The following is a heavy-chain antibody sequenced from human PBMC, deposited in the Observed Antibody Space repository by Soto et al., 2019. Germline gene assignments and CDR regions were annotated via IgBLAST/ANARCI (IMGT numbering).Heavy chain of an antibody. CDR3: VRTSLVVAAATREDY. CDR1: GFPFSSYW. J-gene: IGHJ4*02. D-gene: IGHD2-15*01. V-gene: IGHV3-74*01. Sequence: EVQLVESGGGLVQPGGSLRLSCAASGFPFSSYWMHWVRQAPGKGLVWVSRINSDGSSTSYADSVKGRFTISRDHANNTLYLQMNSLRAEDTAVYYCVRTSLVVAAATREDYWGQGTLVTVSS. CDR2: INSDGSST.